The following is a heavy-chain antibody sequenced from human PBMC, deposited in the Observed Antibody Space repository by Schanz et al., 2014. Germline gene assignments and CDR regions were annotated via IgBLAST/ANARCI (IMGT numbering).Heavy chain of an antibody. CDR3: VRDSFFAFDY. V-gene: IGHV3-48*01. Sequence: EAHLVESGGGWVQPGGSLRLSCAASGFTFSDYSMNWVRQAPGKGLEWVSYVSRSTPDIYYADSVKGRFTMSRDNAKNSVFLQMNSLRAEDTAVYYCVRDSFFAFDYWGQGTLVTVSS. D-gene: IGHD3-3*01. CDR1: GFTFSDYS. CDR2: VSRSTPDI. J-gene: IGHJ4*02.